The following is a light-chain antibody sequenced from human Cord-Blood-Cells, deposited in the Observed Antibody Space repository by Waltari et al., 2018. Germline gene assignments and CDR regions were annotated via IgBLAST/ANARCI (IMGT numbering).Light chain of an antibody. J-gene: IGLJ3*02. CDR1: SSDVGGYNY. CDR3: SSYTSSSTRV. CDR2: DVS. Sequence: QSALTQPASVSGSPGPSLTISCTGTSSDVGGYNYFSWYQQHPGKAPKLMIYDVSNRPSGVSNRFSGSKSGNTASLTISGLQAEDEADYYCSSYTSSSTRVFGGGTKLTVL. V-gene: IGLV2-14*01.